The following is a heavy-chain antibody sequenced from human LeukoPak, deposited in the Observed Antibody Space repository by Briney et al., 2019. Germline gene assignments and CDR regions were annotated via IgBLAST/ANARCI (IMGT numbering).Heavy chain of an antibody. D-gene: IGHD3-16*02. Sequence: ASETLSLTCAVYGGSFSGYYRSWIRQPPGKGLEWIGEINHSGSTNYNPSLKSRVTISVDTSKNQFSLKLSSVTAADTAVYYCARDTPHYDYVWGSYRRTYYFDYWGQGTLVTVSS. CDR2: INHSGST. V-gene: IGHV4-34*01. CDR1: GGSFSGYY. J-gene: IGHJ4*02. CDR3: ARDTPHYDYVWGSYRRTYYFDY.